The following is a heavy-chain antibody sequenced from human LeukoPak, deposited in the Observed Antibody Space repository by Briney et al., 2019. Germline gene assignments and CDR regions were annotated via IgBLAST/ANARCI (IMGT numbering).Heavy chain of an antibody. D-gene: IGHD3-10*01. V-gene: IGHV3-23*01. CDR3: AKLDSPWAARGSFDY. CDR2: MTSDGGGT. Sequence: PGGSLRLSCAASGFTFSSYALSWVRQAPGKGLEWVSTMTSDGGGTYSADSVKGRFTVSRDNSKNTLFLQMTRLRAEDTAVYYCAKLDSPWAARGSFDYWGQGALVTVSS. J-gene: IGHJ4*02. CDR1: GFTFSSYA.